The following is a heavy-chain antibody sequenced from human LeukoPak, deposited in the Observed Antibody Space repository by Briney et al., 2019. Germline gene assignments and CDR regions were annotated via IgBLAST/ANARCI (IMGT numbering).Heavy chain of an antibody. V-gene: IGHV1-46*01. Sequence: GASVKVSCKASGYTFTSYYMHWVRQAPGQGLEWMGIINASGGSTNYAQKFQGRLTMTRDTSTSTVYMELSSLRSEDTAVYYCAREFGSGDYWGQGTLVTVSS. CDR2: INASGGST. CDR3: AREFGSGDY. D-gene: IGHD3-16*01. CDR1: GYTFTSYY. J-gene: IGHJ4*02.